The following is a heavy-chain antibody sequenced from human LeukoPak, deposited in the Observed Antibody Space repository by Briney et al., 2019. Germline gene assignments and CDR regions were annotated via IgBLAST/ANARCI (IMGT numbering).Heavy chain of an antibody. D-gene: IGHD3-3*01. CDR1: GYTFTSYD. J-gene: IGHJ1*01. CDR3: ARGRRTISNFQH. CDR2: MNPNSGNT. V-gene: IGHV1-8*03. Sequence: ASVKVSCKASGYTFTSYDINWVRQATGQGLEWMGWMNPNSGNTGYAQKFQGRVTITRNTSISTAYMELGSLRSEDTAVYYCARGRRTISNFQHWGQGTLVTVSS.